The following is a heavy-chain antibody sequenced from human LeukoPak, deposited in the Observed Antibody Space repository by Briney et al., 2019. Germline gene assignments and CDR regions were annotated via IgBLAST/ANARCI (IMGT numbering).Heavy chain of an antibody. CDR3: VRVAYPLRFIDY. J-gene: IGHJ4*02. V-gene: IGHV3-20*01. CDR1: GFTFEDYA. Sequence: PGGSLRLSCVASGFTFEDYALTWVRQAPGKGRGWVSGIHWDGGRTTYADSVKGRFTISRDNAKNSLYLQMHSLRAEDTAFYHCVRVAYPLRFIDYWGQGTLVTVSS. D-gene: IGHD3-16*01. CDR2: IHWDGGRT.